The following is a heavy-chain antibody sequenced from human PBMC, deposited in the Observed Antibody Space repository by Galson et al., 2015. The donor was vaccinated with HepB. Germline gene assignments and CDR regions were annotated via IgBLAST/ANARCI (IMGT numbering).Heavy chain of an antibody. CDR2: ITSSSGTI. Sequence: SLRLSCAASGFTFSSYTMNWVRQAPGKGLEWVSYITSSSGTIYYGDSVKDRFTISRDNAKNSLYLQMDSLRDEDTAVYYCARGLAGGYFSNWFDPWGQGTLVPVSS. V-gene: IGHV3-48*02. J-gene: IGHJ5*02. D-gene: IGHD1-26*01. CDR1: GFTFSSYT. CDR3: ARGLAGGYFSNWFDP.